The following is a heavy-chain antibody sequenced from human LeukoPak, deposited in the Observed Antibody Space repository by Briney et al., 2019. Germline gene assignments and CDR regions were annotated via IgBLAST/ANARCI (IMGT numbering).Heavy chain of an antibody. Sequence: GGSLRLSCAASGFTFSSYAMSWVRQPPGKGLEWVASFDGNADGTYYADSVKGRCTISRDNSKNTLYLQMNSLRAEDTAIYYCAKPRIIGLGWAQFDYWGQGSLVTVSS. CDR3: AKPRIIGLGWAQFDY. J-gene: IGHJ4*02. CDR2: FDGNADGT. D-gene: IGHD2-15*01. CDR1: GFTFSSYA. V-gene: IGHV3-23*01.